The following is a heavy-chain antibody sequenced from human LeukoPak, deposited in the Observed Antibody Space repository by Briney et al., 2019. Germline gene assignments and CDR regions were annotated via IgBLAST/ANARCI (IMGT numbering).Heavy chain of an antibody. D-gene: IGHD2-2*02. V-gene: IGHV1-24*01. Sequence: ASVNVSCTVSGYTLTELSMHWVRQAPGKGLEWMGGFDPEDGETIYAQKFQGRVTMTEDTSTDTAYMELSSLRSEDTAVYYCATVQCRTSCYTFDYWGQGTLVTVSS. CDR3: ATVQCRTSCYTFDY. CDR1: GYTLTELS. CDR2: FDPEDGET. J-gene: IGHJ4*02.